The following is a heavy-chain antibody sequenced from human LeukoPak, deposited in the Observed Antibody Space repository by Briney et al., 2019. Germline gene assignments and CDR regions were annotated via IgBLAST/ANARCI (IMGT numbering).Heavy chain of an antibody. CDR2: IYQSGST. Sequence: KPSETLSLTCAVSGYSISSGYYWGWIRQPPGKGLEWIGSIYQSGSTYYNPSLKSPVTISVDTSKNQFSLQLSSVTATDTAVYYCAGGVLGRYDYWGQGILVTVSS. CDR1: GYSISSGYY. CDR3: AGGVLGRYDY. V-gene: IGHV4-38-2*01. D-gene: IGHD2-8*02. J-gene: IGHJ4*02.